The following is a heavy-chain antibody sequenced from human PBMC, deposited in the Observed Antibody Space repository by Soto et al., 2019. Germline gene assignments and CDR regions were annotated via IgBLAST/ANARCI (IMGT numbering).Heavy chain of an antibody. Sequence: GGSLRLSCAASGFTFSSYWMNWVRQAPGKGLEWVANIKQDGSEKYYVDSVKGRFTISRDNAKDSLYLQVNSLRADDTAVYYCAGGPGQGLRLNYFDYWGQGTLVTVSS. CDR1: GFTFSSYW. CDR2: IKQDGSEK. V-gene: IGHV3-7*01. CDR3: AGGPGQGLRLNYFDY. J-gene: IGHJ4*02. D-gene: IGHD5-12*01.